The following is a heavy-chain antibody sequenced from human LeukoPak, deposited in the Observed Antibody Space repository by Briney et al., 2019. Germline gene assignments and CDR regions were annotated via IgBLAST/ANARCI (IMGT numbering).Heavy chain of an antibody. J-gene: IGHJ4*02. CDR3: ARGGASHFES. CDR2: MKEDGSAT. V-gene: IGHV3-7*04. Sequence: RSGGSLRLSCAADSAFSSNTYSWIRQTPGKGLEWVAKMKEDGSATYYVDSVKGRFTISRDNAKRSLWLQMSSLKVEDTAVYYCARGGASHFESWGQGTLVTVST. D-gene: IGHD3-16*01. CDR1: AFSSNTYS.